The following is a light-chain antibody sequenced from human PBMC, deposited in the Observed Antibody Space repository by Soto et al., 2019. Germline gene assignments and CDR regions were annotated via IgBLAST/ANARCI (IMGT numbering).Light chain of an antibody. Sequence: DIQMTQSPSSLSASVGDRVTITCRASQSISSYLNWYQQKPGKAPKLLIYAASSLQSGVQSRFSGSGSGTDFTLTISSLQPEDFATYYCQQSYSTLLFTFGPGT. CDR2: AAS. V-gene: IGKV1-39*01. CDR1: QSISSY. J-gene: IGKJ3*01. CDR3: QQSYSTLLFT.